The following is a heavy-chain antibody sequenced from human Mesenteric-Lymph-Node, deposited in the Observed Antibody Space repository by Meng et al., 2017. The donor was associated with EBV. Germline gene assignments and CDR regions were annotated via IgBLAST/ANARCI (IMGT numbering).Heavy chain of an antibody. CDR3: ARDNEILTGYPDC. J-gene: IGHJ4*02. D-gene: IGHD3-9*01. Sequence: QVQLVQSAAEVKKPXXSVTVSRKTSGYTFTSYGISWVRQAPGQGLEWMGWISGYNGNTKNVQKVQGRVTMTTDTSTSTVYMELRSLRSDDTAVYYCARDNEILTGYPDCWGQGSLVTVSS. V-gene: IGHV1-18*01. CDR1: GYTFTSYG. CDR2: ISGYNGNT.